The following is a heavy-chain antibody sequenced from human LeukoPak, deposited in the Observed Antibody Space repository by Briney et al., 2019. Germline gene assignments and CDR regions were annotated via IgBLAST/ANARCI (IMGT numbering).Heavy chain of an antibody. CDR1: GASFNSHY. Sequence: KPSGTLCLTCTVSGASFNSHYWSWIRQPPGKRLEWIGYFFGSGNTDDNASLESRVTMSLATSRNQSSLKMNSVTAAHTALYYCASRPAGSTWYAVFDSWSQGPLVTVSS. CDR2: FFGSGNT. V-gene: IGHV4-4*09. J-gene: IGHJ4*02. D-gene: IGHD6-13*01. CDR3: ASRPAGSTWYAVFDS.